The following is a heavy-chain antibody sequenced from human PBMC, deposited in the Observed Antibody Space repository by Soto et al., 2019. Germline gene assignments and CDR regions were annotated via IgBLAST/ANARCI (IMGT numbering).Heavy chain of an antibody. CDR3: ARLFTVTTDYYFGMDV. CDR1: GGSISGSY. J-gene: IGHJ6*02. V-gene: IGHV4-4*07. CDR2: IYSSGSS. Sequence: LSLTCTVSGGSISGSYWSWVRQPAWKGLEWIGRIYSSGSSNYNPSLNSRLTMSLDTSKNQFSLKLRSVTAADTAIYYCARLFTVTTDYYFGMDVWGQGTTVTVSS. D-gene: IGHD4-17*01.